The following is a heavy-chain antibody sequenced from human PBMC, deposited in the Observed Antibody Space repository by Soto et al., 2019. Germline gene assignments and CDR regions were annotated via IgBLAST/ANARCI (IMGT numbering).Heavy chain of an antibody. D-gene: IGHD6-19*01. Sequence: PGGSLRLSCAASGFTFSDYAMHWVRQAPGKGLEWVAVVSHDGRNTHYADSVKGRFTISRDSSKNTGSLEMTSLRAEDTAVYYFAKGGRQWLVTSDFNYWGQGALVTVSS. CDR1: GFTFSDYA. V-gene: IGHV3-30*18. CDR3: AKGGRQWLVTSDFNY. CDR2: VSHDGRNT. J-gene: IGHJ4*02.